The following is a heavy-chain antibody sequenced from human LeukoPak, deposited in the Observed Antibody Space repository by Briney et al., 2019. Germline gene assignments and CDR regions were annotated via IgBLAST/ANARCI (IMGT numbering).Heavy chain of an antibody. CDR1: GFTFSSYW. Sequence: PGGSLRLSCAASGFTFSSYWMSWVRQAPGKGLEWVANIKQDGSEKYYVDSVKGRFTISRDNAKNSLYLQMNSLRAEDTAVYYCARDESSYYPPDAFDIWGQGTMVTVSS. CDR2: IKQDGSEK. D-gene: IGHD3-10*01. CDR3: ARDESSYYPPDAFDI. J-gene: IGHJ3*02. V-gene: IGHV3-7*01.